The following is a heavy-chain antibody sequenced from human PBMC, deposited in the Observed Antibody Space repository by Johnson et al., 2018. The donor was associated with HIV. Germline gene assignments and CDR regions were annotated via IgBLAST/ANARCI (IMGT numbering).Heavy chain of an antibody. CDR3: ARDPSGADAFDI. J-gene: IGHJ3*02. D-gene: IGHD1-14*01. V-gene: IGHV3-7*03. CDR2: IKCDGSEK. CDR1: GFTFDNYG. Sequence: VQLVESGGGVVRPGGSLRLSCVVSGFTFDNYGMTWVRQAPGKGLEWVADIKCDGSEKYYADSVKGRLTISRDNAKNSLYLQMNSLRAEDTAVYYCARDPSGADAFDIWGQGTMVTVSS.